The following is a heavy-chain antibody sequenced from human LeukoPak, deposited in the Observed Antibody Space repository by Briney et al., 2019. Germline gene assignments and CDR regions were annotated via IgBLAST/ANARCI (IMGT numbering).Heavy chain of an antibody. D-gene: IGHD1-14*01. CDR2: ISDSGST. CDR3: ARDLTKIGTIDY. CDR1: GGSMSNYY. Sequence: PSETLSLTCTVSGGSMSNYYWSWIRQPPGKGLKWIAYISDSGSTNYNPSLKSRVTISVDTSKNQFSLRLSSVTTADTAVYFCARDLTKIGTIDYWGQGTLVTVSS. V-gene: IGHV4-59*01. J-gene: IGHJ4*02.